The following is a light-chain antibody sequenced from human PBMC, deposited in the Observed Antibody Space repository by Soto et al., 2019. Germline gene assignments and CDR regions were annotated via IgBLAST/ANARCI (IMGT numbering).Light chain of an antibody. J-gene: IGLJ2*01. V-gene: IGLV2-14*01. Sequence: QSALTQPASVSGSPGQSITISCTGTSSDVGDYNYVSWYQHHPGKAPKLMTYDVNNRPSGVSNRFSGSKSGNTASLTISGLQAEYEADYYCNSYTSSSTMVFGGGTKLTVL. CDR1: SSDVGDYNY. CDR2: DVN. CDR3: NSYTSSSTMV.